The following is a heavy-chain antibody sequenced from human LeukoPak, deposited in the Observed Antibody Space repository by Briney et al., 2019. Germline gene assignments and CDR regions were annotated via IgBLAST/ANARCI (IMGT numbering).Heavy chain of an antibody. V-gene: IGHV5-10-1*01. CDR1: GYSFTSYW. Sequence: GESLKISCKGSGYSFTSYWISWVRQMPGKGLEWMRMIDPSDSYTNYSPSFQGHVTISADKSTSTAHLQWSSLKTSDRAMYYCARLQLPSVAWGQGTLVTVSS. J-gene: IGHJ5*02. CDR3: ARLQLPSVA. CDR2: IDPSDSYT. D-gene: IGHD5-24*01.